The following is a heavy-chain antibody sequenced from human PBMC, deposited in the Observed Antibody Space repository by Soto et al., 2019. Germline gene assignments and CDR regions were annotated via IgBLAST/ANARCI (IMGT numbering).Heavy chain of an antibody. CDR1: GYTFTNYG. J-gene: IGHJ4*02. Sequence: QIQLVQSGGEVKKPGASVTVSCKASGYTFTNYGISWLRQAPGQGPDWMGWISGYNGNTNYAQDLQGRVTVTADTSTSIVYMELRSLRSDDTAMYYCARDLDQRPSLFDFWGQGTLVTVSS. D-gene: IGHD6-25*01. CDR3: ARDLDQRPSLFDF. CDR2: ISGYNGNT. V-gene: IGHV1-18*01.